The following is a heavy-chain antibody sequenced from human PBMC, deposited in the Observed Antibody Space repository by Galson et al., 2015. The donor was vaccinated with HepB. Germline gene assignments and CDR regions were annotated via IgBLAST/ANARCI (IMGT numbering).Heavy chain of an antibody. V-gene: IGHV3-23*01. CDR2: ISSSVGDT. J-gene: IGHJ4*02. CDR1: GFTFSRYA. Sequence: SLRLSCAASGFTFSRYAMTWVRQAPGKGLEWVSSISSSVGDTYYADSVKGRSTISRDNSKNTLYLQMNSLRAEDTAVYYCAKDSGTIAVREVFDYWGQGTLVTVSS. D-gene: IGHD3-10*01. CDR3: AKDSGTIAVREVFDY.